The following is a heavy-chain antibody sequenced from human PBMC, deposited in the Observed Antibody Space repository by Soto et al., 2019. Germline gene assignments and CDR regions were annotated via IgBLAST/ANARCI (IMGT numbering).Heavy chain of an antibody. CDR3: ASAVSGSQGYYYYYYMDV. Sequence: GGSLRLSCAASGFTFSSYAMSWVRQAPGKGLEWVSAISGSGGSTYYADSVKGRFTISRDNSKNTLYLQMNSLRAEDTAVYYCASAVSGSQGYYYYYYMDVWGKGTTVTVSS. D-gene: IGHD1-26*01. CDR1: GFTFSSYA. J-gene: IGHJ6*03. CDR2: ISGSGGST. V-gene: IGHV3-23*01.